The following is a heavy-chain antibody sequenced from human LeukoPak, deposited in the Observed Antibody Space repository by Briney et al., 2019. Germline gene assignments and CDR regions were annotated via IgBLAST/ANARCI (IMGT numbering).Heavy chain of an antibody. CDR1: GFSFSSYT. J-gene: IGHJ4*02. D-gene: IGHD3-3*01. CDR2: ISSSSSYI. CDR3: ARSLTIFGVVIPSFDY. Sequence: TGGSLRLSCAASGFSFSSYTMNWVRQAPEKGLEWVSSISSSSSYIYYTDSVKGRFTISRDNAKNSLYLQMNSLRAEDTAVYYCARSLTIFGVVIPSFDYWGQGTLVTVSS. V-gene: IGHV3-21*01.